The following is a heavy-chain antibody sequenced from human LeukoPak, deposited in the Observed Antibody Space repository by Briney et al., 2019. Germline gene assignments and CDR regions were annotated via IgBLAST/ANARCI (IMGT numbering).Heavy chain of an antibody. Sequence: QPGGSLRLSCAASGFTFSSYGMHWVRQAPGKGLEWVAVISYDGSNKYYADSVKGRFTISRDNSKNTLYLQMNSLRAEDTAVYYCAKDGSGSRPGNDYYYYYMDVWGKGTTVTISS. J-gene: IGHJ6*03. D-gene: IGHD2-15*01. CDR2: ISYDGSNK. CDR3: AKDGSGSRPGNDYYYYYMDV. CDR1: GFTFSSYG. V-gene: IGHV3-30*18.